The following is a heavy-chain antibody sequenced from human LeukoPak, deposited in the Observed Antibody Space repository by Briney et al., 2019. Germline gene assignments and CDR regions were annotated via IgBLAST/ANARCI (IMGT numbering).Heavy chain of an antibody. V-gene: IGHV3-30*18. Sequence: LAGRSLRLSCAASGFTFSNYGIHWVRQAPGKGLEWVAAISYDGRNKFYPDSVKGRFTISRDNSKNTLYLQMNSLRPEDTAVYYCAKAPHYSDNSGYFDYWGQGTLVTVSS. CDR2: ISYDGRNK. J-gene: IGHJ4*02. CDR3: AKAPHYSDNSGYFDY. CDR1: GFTFSNYG. D-gene: IGHD3-22*01.